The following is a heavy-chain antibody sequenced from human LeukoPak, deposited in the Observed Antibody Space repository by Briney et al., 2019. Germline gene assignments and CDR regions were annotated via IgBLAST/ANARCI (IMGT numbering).Heavy chain of an antibody. J-gene: IGHJ5*02. CDR3: ARGPIVGATQMYNWFDP. CDR1: GFTFSSYA. V-gene: IGHV3-30-3*01. Sequence: GGSLRLSCAASGFTFSSYAMHWVRQAPGKGLEWVAVISYDGSNKYYADSAKGRFTISRDNSKNTLYLQMNSLRAEDTAVYYCARGPIVGATQMYNWFDPWGQGTLVTVSS. CDR2: ISYDGSNK. D-gene: IGHD1-26*01.